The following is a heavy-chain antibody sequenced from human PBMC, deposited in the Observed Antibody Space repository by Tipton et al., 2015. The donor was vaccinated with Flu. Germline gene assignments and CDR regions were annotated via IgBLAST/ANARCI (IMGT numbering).Heavy chain of an antibody. CDR2: IYYSGST. CDR1: GGSISSYY. D-gene: IGHD4-17*01. Sequence: TLSLTCTVSGGSISSYYWSWIRQPPGNGLEWIGYIYYSGSTNYNPSLKSRVAISVDTSKNQFSLKLSSVTAADTAVYYCARNGPYGDHIDYWGQGTLVTVSS. J-gene: IGHJ4*02. V-gene: IGHV4-59*08. CDR3: ARNGPYGDHIDY.